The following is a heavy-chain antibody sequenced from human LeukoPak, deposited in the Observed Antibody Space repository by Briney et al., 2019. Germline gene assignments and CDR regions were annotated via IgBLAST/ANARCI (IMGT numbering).Heavy chain of an antibody. D-gene: IGHD3-9*01. CDR3: AKVTGYYEVGFDY. Sequence: SETLPLTCTVSGDSISSHYWSWLRQPPGKGLEWIGYISHSGSTKYNPSLKSRVTISVDTSKNQFSLKLSSVTAADTAIYYCAKVTGYYEVGFDYWGQGTLVTVSS. V-gene: IGHV4-59*11. CDR2: ISHSGST. CDR1: GDSISSHY. J-gene: IGHJ4*02.